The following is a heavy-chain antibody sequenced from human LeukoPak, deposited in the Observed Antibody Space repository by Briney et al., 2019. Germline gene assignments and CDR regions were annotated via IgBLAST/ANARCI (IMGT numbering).Heavy chain of an antibody. CDR3: ARAPGYGSGSYYRGNY. CDR1: GYSFTSYW. CDR2: INPNSGGT. Sequence: GESLKISCKGSGYSFTSYWIGWVRQAPGQGLEWMGWINPNSGGTNYAQKFQGRVTMTRDTSISTAYMELSRLRSDDTAVYYCARAPGYGSGSYYRGNYWGQGTLVTVSS. J-gene: IGHJ4*02. D-gene: IGHD3-10*01. V-gene: IGHV1-2*02.